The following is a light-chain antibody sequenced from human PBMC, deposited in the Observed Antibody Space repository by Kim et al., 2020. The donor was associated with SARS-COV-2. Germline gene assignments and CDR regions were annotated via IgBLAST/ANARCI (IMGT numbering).Light chain of an antibody. CDR2: AAS. CDR1: QSISSH. Sequence: SVGDRVMITCRASQSISSHLNWYQHKPGKAPKLLIYAASSLQSGVPSRFSGSGSGTDFSLTISTLQPEDFATYYCQQGYSSPQITFGQGTRLEIK. V-gene: IGKV1-39*01. CDR3: QQGYSSPQIT. J-gene: IGKJ5*01.